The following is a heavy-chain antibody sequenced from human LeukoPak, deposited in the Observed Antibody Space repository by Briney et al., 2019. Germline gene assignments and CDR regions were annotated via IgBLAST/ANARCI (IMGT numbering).Heavy chain of an antibody. V-gene: IGHV1-2*02. CDR2: INPNSGGT. Sequence: ASVKVSCKASGYTFTGYYMHWVRQAPGQGLEWMGWINPNSGGTNYAQKFQGRVTMTRDTSISTAYMELSRLRSDDTAVYYCASSLLAYCGGDCPLDAFDIWGQGTMVTVSS. D-gene: IGHD2-21*02. J-gene: IGHJ3*02. CDR1: GYTFTGYY. CDR3: ASSLLAYCGGDCPLDAFDI.